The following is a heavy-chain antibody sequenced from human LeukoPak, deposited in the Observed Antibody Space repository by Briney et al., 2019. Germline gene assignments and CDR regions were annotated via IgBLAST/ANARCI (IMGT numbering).Heavy chain of an antibody. D-gene: IGHD1-14*01. CDR2: IAYDGSRA. V-gene: IGHV3-33*01. CDR3: TRYNNDHFDY. Sequence: GGSLRLSCAGSGFTFGGYGMHWFRQTPGKGLEWVAVIAYDGSRAFYADSVKGRFTISRDNYKNTMSVQMDDLRAEDTAVYYCTRYNNDHFDYWGQGTLVTVSS. J-gene: IGHJ4*02. CDR1: GFTFGGYG.